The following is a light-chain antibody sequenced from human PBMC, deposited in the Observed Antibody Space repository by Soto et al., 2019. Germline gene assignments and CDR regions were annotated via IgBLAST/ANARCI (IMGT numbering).Light chain of an antibody. CDR1: QSVSSSY. V-gene: IGKV3-20*01. CDR2: GAS. J-gene: IGKJ1*01. Sequence: EIVLTQSPGTLSLSPGERATLSCRASQSVSSSYLAWYQQKPGQAPRLLIYGASSRATGIPDRFSGSGSGTDFTLTIDNLEPEDIAVYYCQQYGRSRTFGQGTKV. CDR3: QQYGRSRT.